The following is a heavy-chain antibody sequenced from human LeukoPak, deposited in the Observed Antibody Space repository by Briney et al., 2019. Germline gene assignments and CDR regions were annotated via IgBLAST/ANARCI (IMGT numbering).Heavy chain of an antibody. CDR2: IYYSGST. CDR3: ARGGIGWGDWFDP. Sequence: SETLSLTCTVSGYSISSGYYWGWIRQPPGKGLEWIASIYYSGSTYYNPSLESRVTISVDTSMKQLSLKLSSVTAADTAVYYCARGGIGWGDWFDPWGQGTLVTVSS. V-gene: IGHV4-38-2*02. J-gene: IGHJ5*02. D-gene: IGHD3-16*01. CDR1: GYSISSGYY.